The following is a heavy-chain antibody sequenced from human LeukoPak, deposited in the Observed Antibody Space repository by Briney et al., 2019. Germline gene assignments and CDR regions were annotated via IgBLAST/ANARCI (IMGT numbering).Heavy chain of an antibody. D-gene: IGHD3-3*01. CDR1: GYTFTSYA. CDR2: INTNTGNP. Sequence: ASVKVSCTASGYTFTSYAMNWVRQAPGQGLEWMGWINTNTGNPTYAQGFTGRFVFSLDTSVSTAYLQISSLKAEDTAVYYCARTPPPLEWFPWFDPWGQGTLVTVSS. V-gene: IGHV7-4-1*02. CDR3: ARTPPPLEWFPWFDP. J-gene: IGHJ5*02.